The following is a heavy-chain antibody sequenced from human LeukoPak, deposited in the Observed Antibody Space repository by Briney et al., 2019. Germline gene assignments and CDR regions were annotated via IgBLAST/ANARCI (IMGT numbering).Heavy chain of an antibody. D-gene: IGHD1-26*01. V-gene: IGHV1-24*01. CDR1: GYTLTELS. Sequence: ASVKVSCKVSGYTLTELSMHWVRQAPGKGLEWMGGFDPEDGETIYAQKFQGRVTMTEDTSTDTAYMELSSPRSEDTAVYYCATVPSPRSYGADNWFDPWGQGTLVTVSS. J-gene: IGHJ5*02. CDR2: FDPEDGET. CDR3: ATVPSPRSYGADNWFDP.